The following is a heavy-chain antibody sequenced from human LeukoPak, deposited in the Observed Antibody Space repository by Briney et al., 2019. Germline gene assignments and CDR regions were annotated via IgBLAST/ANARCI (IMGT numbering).Heavy chain of an antibody. Sequence: ASVKVSCKASGYTFTNYYMHWVRQAPGQGLEWMGIINPSGGSTSYAQKLQGRVTMTLDTSISTAYMELSRLRSDDTAVYYCARDQAGADYWGQGTLVTVSS. J-gene: IGHJ4*02. CDR2: INPSGGST. CDR1: GYTFTNYY. V-gene: IGHV1-46*04. CDR3: ARDQAGADY.